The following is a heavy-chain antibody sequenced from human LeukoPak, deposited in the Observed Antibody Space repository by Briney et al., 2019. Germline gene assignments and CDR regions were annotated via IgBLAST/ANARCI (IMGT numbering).Heavy chain of an antibody. V-gene: IGHV1-18*01. CDR3: ARWGQQLVRDYYYGMDV. CDR1: GYTFTSYG. CDR2: ISAYNGNT. J-gene: IGHJ6*02. D-gene: IGHD6-13*01. Sequence: ASVKVSCKASGYTFTSYGISWVRQAPGQGLEWMGWISAYNGNTNYAQKLQGRVTMTTDTPTSTAYMELRSLRSDDTAVYYCARWGQQLVRDYYYGMDVWGQGTTVTVSS.